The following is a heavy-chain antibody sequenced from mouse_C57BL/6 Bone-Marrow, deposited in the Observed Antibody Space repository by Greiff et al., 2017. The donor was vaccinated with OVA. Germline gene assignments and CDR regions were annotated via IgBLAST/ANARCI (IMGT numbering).Heavy chain of an antibody. J-gene: IGHJ4*01. V-gene: IGHV1-64*01. CDR2: IHPNSGST. Sequence: QVQLKQPGAELVKPGASVKLSCKASGYTFTSYWMHWVKQRPGQGLEWIGMIHPNSGSTNYNEKFKSKATLTVDKSSSTAYMQLSSLTSEDSAVYYCARWDGNPYAMDYWGQGTSVTVSS. CDR3: ARWDGNPYAMDY. D-gene: IGHD2-1*01. CDR1: GYTFTSYW.